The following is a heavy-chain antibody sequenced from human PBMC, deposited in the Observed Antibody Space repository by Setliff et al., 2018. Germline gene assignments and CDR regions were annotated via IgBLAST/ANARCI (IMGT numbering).Heavy chain of an antibody. CDR3: ARHHGDTAMVRGAFDF. CDR2: IYYSGTA. CDR1: GGSISSSSYQ. D-gene: IGHD5-18*01. J-gene: IGHJ3*01. Sequence: SETLSLTCTVSGGSISSSSYQWGWVRQTPGKGLEWIGSIYYSGTAYYNPSLKSRVTISVDTSKNQFSLQVTSVTAADTAVYYCARHHGDTAMVRGAFDFWGQGTMVTVSS. V-gene: IGHV4-39*01.